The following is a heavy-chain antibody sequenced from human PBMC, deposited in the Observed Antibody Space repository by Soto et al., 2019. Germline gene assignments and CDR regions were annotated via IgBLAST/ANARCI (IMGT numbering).Heavy chain of an antibody. D-gene: IGHD3-22*01. CDR3: ARRNYYDSSGYSNYYYYGMDV. CDR2: ISYDGSNK. CDR1: GFTFNSYA. J-gene: IGHJ6*02. Sequence: PGGSLKLSCAASGFTFNSYAMHWVRKAPGKGLEWVAVISYDGSNKYYADSVKGRFTISRDNSKNTLYLQMISLRAEDMAVYYCARRNYYDSSGYSNYYYYGMDVWGQGT. V-gene: IGHV3-30-3*01.